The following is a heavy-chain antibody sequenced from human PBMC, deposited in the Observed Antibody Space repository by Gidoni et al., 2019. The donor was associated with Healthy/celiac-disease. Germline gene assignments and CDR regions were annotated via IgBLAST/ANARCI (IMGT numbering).Heavy chain of an antibody. J-gene: IGHJ3*02. Sequence: QVQLQESGPGLVKPSQTLSLTCTVPGGSISSGGYYWSWIRQHPGKGLEWIGYIYYSGSTYYNPSLKSRVTISVDTSKNQFSLKLSSVTAADTAVYYCARTPKNYDILTGYFRRAHTFDIWGQGTMVTVSS. V-gene: IGHV4-31*03. CDR3: ARTPKNYDILTGYFRRAHTFDI. D-gene: IGHD3-9*01. CDR1: GGSISSGGYY. CDR2: IYYSGST.